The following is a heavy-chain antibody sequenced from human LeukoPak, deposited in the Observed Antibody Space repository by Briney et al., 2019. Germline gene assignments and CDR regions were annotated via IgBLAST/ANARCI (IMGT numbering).Heavy chain of an antibody. Sequence: SETLSLTCTVSGGSISSYYWSWTRQPPGKGLEWIGEINHSGSTNYNPSLKSRVTISVDTSKNQFSLKLSSVTAADTAVYYCARGLYYGSGSYPMGYWGQGTLVTVSS. CDR3: ARGLYYGSGSYPMGY. V-gene: IGHV4-34*01. J-gene: IGHJ4*02. D-gene: IGHD3-10*01. CDR2: INHSGST. CDR1: GGSISSYY.